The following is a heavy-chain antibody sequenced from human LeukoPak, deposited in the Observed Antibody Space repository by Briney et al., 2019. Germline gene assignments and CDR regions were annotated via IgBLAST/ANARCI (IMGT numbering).Heavy chain of an antibody. CDR1: GFTFSNYA. CDR3: ARAAGGYNYGPFDY. D-gene: IGHD5-18*01. J-gene: IGHJ4*02. CDR2: ISTSSSYI. V-gene: IGHV3-21*01. Sequence: GGSLRLSCAASGFTFSNYAMNWVRQAPGKGLEWVSSISTSSSYIYYADSVKGRFTISRDNANDSLYLQMHSLRAEDTAVYYCARAAGGYNYGPFDYWGQGTLVTVSS.